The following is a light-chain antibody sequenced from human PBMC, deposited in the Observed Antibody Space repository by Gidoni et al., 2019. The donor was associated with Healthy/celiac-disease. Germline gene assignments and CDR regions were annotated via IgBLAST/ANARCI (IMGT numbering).Light chain of an antibody. CDR3: QQYGSSPGS. Sequence: EIVLTQSPGTLSLSPGERATLSTRASQSVSSSYLAWYQQKPGQAPRLLIYGASSRATGIPDRFSGSGSGTDFTLTISRLEPEDFAVYYCQQYGSSPGSFSQGTKLEIK. V-gene: IGKV3-20*01. J-gene: IGKJ2*03. CDR2: GAS. CDR1: QSVSSSY.